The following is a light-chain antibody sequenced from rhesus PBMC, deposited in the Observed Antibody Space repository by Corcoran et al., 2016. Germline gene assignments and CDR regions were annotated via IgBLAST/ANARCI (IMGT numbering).Light chain of an antibody. Sequence: QVILTQSPATLSLSPGERATLSCRASQSVSSYLAWYQQKPGQAPRLLIYGASSRATGIPDRVSGSGSGTDFTLTISSLEPGDVGGYHCYQHSSGYSFGQGTKVEIK. J-gene: IGKJ2*01. CDR3: YQHSSGYS. V-gene: IGKV3-10*01. CDR1: QSVSSY. CDR2: GAS.